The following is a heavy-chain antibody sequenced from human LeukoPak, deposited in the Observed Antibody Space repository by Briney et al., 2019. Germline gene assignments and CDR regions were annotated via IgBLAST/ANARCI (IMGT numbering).Heavy chain of an antibody. D-gene: IGHD3-10*01. V-gene: IGHV1-2*02. CDR2: INPNSGGT. Sequence: ASVKVSCKASGYTFTGYYMHWVRQAPGQGLEWMGWINPNSGGTNYAQKFQGRVTMTRDTSISTAYMELSRLRSDDTAVYYCARVSHGSGSYLTYYFDYWGQGTLVTVSS. J-gene: IGHJ4*02. CDR3: ARVSHGSGSYLTYYFDY. CDR1: GYTFTGYY.